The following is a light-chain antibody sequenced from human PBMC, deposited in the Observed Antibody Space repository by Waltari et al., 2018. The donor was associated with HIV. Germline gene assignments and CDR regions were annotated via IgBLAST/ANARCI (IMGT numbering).Light chain of an antibody. J-gene: IGKJ1*01. CDR2: KVS. V-gene: IGKV1-5*03. Sequence: DIQMTQSPSTLSASVGDRVTITCRASQSISGWLAWYQQKPGKAPKFLIYKVSNLESGVPSRFSGSGSGTEFTLTISSLQPDDFATYYCQQYASYWTFGQGTKVEIK. CDR1: QSISGW. CDR3: QQYASYWT.